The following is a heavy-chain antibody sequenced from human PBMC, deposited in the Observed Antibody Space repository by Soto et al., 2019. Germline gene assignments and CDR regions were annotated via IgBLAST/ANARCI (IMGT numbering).Heavy chain of an antibody. V-gene: IGHV1-46*01. Sequence: QVQLVQSGAEVKKPGASVKVSCKAAGYSFTSHEMHWVRQAPGQGLEWMGVINTSGGSTRYAQKFQGRVTMTRDTSSSTVFMEMSSPRSEDTAVYYCVTFIGVHGTDFWGQGTLVSVSS. CDR2: INTSGGST. CDR1: GYSFTSHE. J-gene: IGHJ4*02. CDR3: VTFIGVHGTDF. D-gene: IGHD2-2*01.